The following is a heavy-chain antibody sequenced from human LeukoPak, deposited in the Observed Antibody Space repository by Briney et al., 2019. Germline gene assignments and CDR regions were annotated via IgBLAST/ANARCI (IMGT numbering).Heavy chain of an antibody. D-gene: IGHD6-13*01. CDR1: GFTFSSYG. Sequence: GGSLRLSCAASGFTFSSYGMHWVRQAPGKGLEWVAFIRYDGSNKYYADSVKGRFTISRDNSKNTLYLQMNSLRAEDTAVYYCAKDYIAAAGKLIYYYYYMDVWGKGTTVTVSS. CDR2: IRYDGSNK. J-gene: IGHJ6*03. V-gene: IGHV3-30*02. CDR3: AKDYIAAAGKLIYYYYYMDV.